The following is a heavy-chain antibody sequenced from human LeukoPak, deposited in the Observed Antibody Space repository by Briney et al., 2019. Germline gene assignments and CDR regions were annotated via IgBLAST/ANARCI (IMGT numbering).Heavy chain of an antibody. J-gene: IGHJ4*02. Sequence: GGSLRLSCAASEFSVGSNYMTWVRQAPGKGLEWVSLIYSGGSTYYADSVKGRFTISRDNSKNTLYLQMNSLRDEDTAAYYCAKDSHWILFDDWGQGTLVTVSS. V-gene: IGHV3-66*01. CDR3: AKDSHWILFDD. CDR2: IYSGGST. CDR1: EFSVGSNY. D-gene: IGHD2-2*03.